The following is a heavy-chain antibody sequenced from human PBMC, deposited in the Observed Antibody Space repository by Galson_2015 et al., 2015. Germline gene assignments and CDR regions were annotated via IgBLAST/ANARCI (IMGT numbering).Heavy chain of an antibody. CDR2: ITPGNGNT. J-gene: IGHJ4*02. CDR1: GFTFSSYA. Sequence: SVKVSCKASGFTFSSYAIHWVRQAPGQRLDWMGWITPGNGNTKYSQNFQGKVTITRDTSASTAYMELSSLRSEDTAIYFCARDSIAAAGEYFDYWGQGTLVTVSS. D-gene: IGHD6-13*01. V-gene: IGHV1-3*01. CDR3: ARDSIAAAGEYFDY.